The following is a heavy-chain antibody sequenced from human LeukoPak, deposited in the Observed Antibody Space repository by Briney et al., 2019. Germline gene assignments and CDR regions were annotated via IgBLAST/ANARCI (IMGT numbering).Heavy chain of an antibody. CDR1: GYTLTSYD. J-gene: IGHJ4*02. CDR2: MNPNSGRT. D-gene: IGHD6-13*01. V-gene: IGHV1-8*01. CDR3: ARDLNSSPGH. Sequence: GASVKVSCKASGYTLTSYDINWVRQATGQGLEWMGWMNPNSGRTGYAQNFQGRITITRNTSISTAYMELSRLRSDDTAVYYCARDLNSSPGHWGQGTLVTVSS.